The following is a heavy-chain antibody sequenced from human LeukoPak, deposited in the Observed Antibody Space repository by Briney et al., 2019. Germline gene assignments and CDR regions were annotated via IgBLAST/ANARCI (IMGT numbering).Heavy chain of an antibody. D-gene: IGHD3-10*01. Sequence: GGSLRLSCAASGFTFSSSAMSWVRQAPGKGLEWVSTISGSGDRTYYADSVKGRFTISRDNSKNTLFLHMNSLRAEDTAVYSCAKGYYGSGSYGWFDYWGQGTLVTVSS. CDR1: GFTFSSSA. CDR2: ISGSGDRT. CDR3: AKGYYGSGSYGWFDY. J-gene: IGHJ4*02. V-gene: IGHV3-23*01.